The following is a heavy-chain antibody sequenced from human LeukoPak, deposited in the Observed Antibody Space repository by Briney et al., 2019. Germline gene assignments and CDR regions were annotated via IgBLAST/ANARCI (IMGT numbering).Heavy chain of an antibody. D-gene: IGHD2-21*02. V-gene: IGHV3-23*01. J-gene: IGHJ4*02. CDR3: AKDKGSVTYPLY. CDR1: GFTFSTFA. CDR2: ISGSGGST. Sequence: GGSLRLSCAASGFTFSTFAMCWVRQDPGKGLEWGSGISGSGGSTYYADSVKGRFTISRDNSNNRLNLQMNSLRAEDRAVYYCAKDKGSVTYPLYWGQGTLVTVS.